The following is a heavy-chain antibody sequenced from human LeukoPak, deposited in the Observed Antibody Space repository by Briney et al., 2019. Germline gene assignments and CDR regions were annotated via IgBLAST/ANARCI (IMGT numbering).Heavy chain of an antibody. J-gene: IGHJ4*02. D-gene: IGHD6-19*01. CDR1: GYTLTELS. CDR3: ATDMGAYSSGWYVFDY. V-gene: IGHV1-24*01. Sequence: ASVKVSCKVSGYTLTELSMHWVRQAPGKGREGMGGFDPEDGEKIYAQKFQGRVTITEDTSTDTAYMELSSLRSEDTAVYYCATDMGAYSSGWYVFDYWGQGTLVTVSS. CDR2: FDPEDGEK.